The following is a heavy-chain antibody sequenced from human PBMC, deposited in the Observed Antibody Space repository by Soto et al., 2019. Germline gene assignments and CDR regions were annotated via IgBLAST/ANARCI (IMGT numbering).Heavy chain of an antibody. J-gene: IGHJ4*02. CDR2: INPSGGST. V-gene: IGHV1-46*01. D-gene: IGHD3-22*01. Sequence: ASVKVSCKASGYTFTSYYMHWVRQAPEQGLEWMGIINPSGGSTSYAQKFQGRVTMTRDTSTSTVYMKLSSVTAADTAVYYCARVRWEDYYDSSGYPDYWGQGTLVTVSS. CDR1: GYTFTSYY. CDR3: ARVRWEDYYDSSGYPDY.